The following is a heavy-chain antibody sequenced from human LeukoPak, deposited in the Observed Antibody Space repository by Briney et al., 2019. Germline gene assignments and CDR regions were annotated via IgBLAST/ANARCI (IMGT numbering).Heavy chain of an antibody. D-gene: IGHD3-9*01. CDR2: IYTSVNT. Sequence: PSETLSLTCTVSGGSISSYDWSWIRQPAGKGLEWIRRIYTSVNTNYNPSLKSRVTMSVDTSKNQFSLKLSSVTAADTAVYYCKRKTPYDILTGYTYYYMDVWGKGTTVTVSS. CDR1: GGSISSYD. J-gene: IGHJ6*03. CDR3: KRKTPYDILTGYTYYYMDV. V-gene: IGHV4-4*07.